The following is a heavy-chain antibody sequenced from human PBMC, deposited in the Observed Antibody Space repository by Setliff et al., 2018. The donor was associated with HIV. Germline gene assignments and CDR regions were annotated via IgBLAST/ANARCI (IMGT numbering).Heavy chain of an antibody. CDR1: AYTFTNFD. CDR3: AREGHLAAPGSSEFDP. V-gene: IGHV1-8*03. Sequence: ASVKVSCKASAYTFTNFDINWVRQATGQGLEWMGWMSPNSGITGYAQKFQDRVTITRNTSINTVYMELSSLRSEDTAVYYCAREGHLAAPGSSEFDPWGQGTLVTVSS. J-gene: IGHJ5*02. CDR2: MSPNSGIT. D-gene: IGHD6-13*01.